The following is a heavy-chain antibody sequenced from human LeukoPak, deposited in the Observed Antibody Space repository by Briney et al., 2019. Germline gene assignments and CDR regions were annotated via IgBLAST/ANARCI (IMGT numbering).Heavy chain of an antibody. V-gene: IGHV3-21*01. CDR2: ISSSSSYI. D-gene: IGHD6-19*01. CDR3: ATLRSKIAVAGTSAFDI. J-gene: IGHJ3*02. Sequence: GGSLRLSCAASGFTFSSYSMNWVRQAPGKGLEWVSSISSSSSYIYYADSVKGRFTISRDNAKNSLYLQMNSLRAEDAAVYYCATLRSKIAVAGTSAFDIWGQGTMVTVSS. CDR1: GFTFSSYS.